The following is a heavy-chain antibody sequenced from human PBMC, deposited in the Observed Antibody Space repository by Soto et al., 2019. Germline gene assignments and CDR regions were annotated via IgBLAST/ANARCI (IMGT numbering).Heavy chain of an antibody. CDR2: TRNRAKSYTT. V-gene: IGHV3-72*01. J-gene: IGHJ3*01. CDR1: GFISSDYY. Sequence: GGSLRLSCAASGFISSDYYMDWVRQAPGKGLEWVGRTRNRAKSYTTEYAASVKGRFTISRDDSKNSLYLQMNGLKAEDTAGYYCIRGTAFDVWGEGT. CDR3: IRGTAFDV.